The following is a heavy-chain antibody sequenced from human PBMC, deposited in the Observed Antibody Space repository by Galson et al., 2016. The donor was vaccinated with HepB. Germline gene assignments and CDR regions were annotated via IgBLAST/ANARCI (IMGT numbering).Heavy chain of an antibody. D-gene: IGHD4-23*01. CDR1: GFTVSSHY. CDR3: ARDELRYGMDV. V-gene: IGHV3-66*02. J-gene: IGHJ6*04. CDR2: IYSGGTT. Sequence: LRLSCAVSGFTVSSHYMSWVRQAPGKGLEWVSVIYSGGTTDYAVSVKGRFTISRDESKNTLYLQMNSLRGDDTAVYFCARDELRYGMDVWGKGTTVTVSS.